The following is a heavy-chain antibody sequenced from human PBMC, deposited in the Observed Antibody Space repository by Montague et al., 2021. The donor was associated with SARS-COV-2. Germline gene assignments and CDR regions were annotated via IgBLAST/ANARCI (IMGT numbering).Heavy chain of an antibody. D-gene: IGHD2-2*01. Sequence: SETLSLTCAVSGGSISSSSYYWSWIRQPPGKGLEWIGYIYYNGTTNYSPSLKGRVSISVDTSKNQFSPEMNSVTAADTAVYYCARERGYQLLSGWFDPWGQGTLVTVSS. V-gene: IGHV4-61*01. J-gene: IGHJ5*02. CDR1: GGSISSSSYY. CDR3: ARERGYQLLSGWFDP. CDR2: IYYNGTT.